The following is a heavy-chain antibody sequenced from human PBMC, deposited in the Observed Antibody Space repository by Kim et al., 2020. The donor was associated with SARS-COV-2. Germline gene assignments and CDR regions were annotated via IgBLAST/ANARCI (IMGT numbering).Heavy chain of an antibody. CDR1: GFTFSSYG. J-gene: IGHJ4*02. CDR3: ARSRASGYYGHVDY. CDR2: IWYDGSNK. D-gene: IGHD3-22*01. V-gene: IGHV3-33*01. Sequence: GGSLRLSCAASGFTFSSYGMHWVRQAPGKGLEWVAVIWYDGSNKYYADSVKGRFTISRDNSKNTLYLQMNSLRAEDTAVYYCARSRASGYYGHVDYWGQGTLVTVSS.